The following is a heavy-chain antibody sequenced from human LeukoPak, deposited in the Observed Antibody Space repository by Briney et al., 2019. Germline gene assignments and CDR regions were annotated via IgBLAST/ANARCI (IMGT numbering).Heavy chain of an antibody. J-gene: IGHJ4*01. V-gene: IGHV3-74*01. D-gene: IGHD3-10*01. CDR3: ARHLNYYLDY. CDR2: ISSDGSIT. Sequence: GGSLRLSCAASGFTFSTYWMHWVRQAPGKGLVWVSRISSDGSITSYADSVKGRFTISRDNAKNTLYLQMNSLRAEDTAVYYCARHLNYYLDYWGHGTLVTVSS. CDR1: GFTFSTYW.